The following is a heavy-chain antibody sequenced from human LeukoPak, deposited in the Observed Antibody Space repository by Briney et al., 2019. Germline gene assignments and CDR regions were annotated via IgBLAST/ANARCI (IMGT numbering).Heavy chain of an antibody. CDR3: AATSPLAAAGQFDY. Sequence: GGSLRLSCAASGFTVSSNYMSWVRQAPGKGLEWVSVIYSGGSTYYADSVKGRFTIPRDNSKNTLYLQMNSLRAEDTAVYYCAATSPLAAAGQFDYWGQGTLVTVSS. CDR2: IYSGGST. D-gene: IGHD6-13*01. CDR1: GFTVSSNY. V-gene: IGHV3-53*01. J-gene: IGHJ4*02.